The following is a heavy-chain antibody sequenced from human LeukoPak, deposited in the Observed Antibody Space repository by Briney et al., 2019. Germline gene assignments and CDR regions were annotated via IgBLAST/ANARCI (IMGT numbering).Heavy chain of an antibody. CDR2: ITSNGVST. V-gene: IGHV3-64D*06. J-gene: IGHJ4*02. CDR3: VKGGSGWHYDY. CDR1: GFTFSSFG. Sequence: PGGSLRLSCSASGFTFSSFGMHWVRQTPGKGLEYVSAITSNGVSTYYADSVKGRFTISRDNSKNTMYLQMSSLTIEDTAVYYCVKGGSGWHYDYWGQGSLVTVSS. D-gene: IGHD6-19*01.